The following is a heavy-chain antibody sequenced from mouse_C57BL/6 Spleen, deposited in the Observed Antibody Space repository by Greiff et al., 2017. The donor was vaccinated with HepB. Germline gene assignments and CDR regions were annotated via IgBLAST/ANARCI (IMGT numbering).Heavy chain of an antibody. CDR3: ASRRVYGSSYGFAY. Sequence: VMLVESGPGLVAPSQSLSITCTVSGFSLTSYGVDWVRQSPGKGLEWLGVIWGVGSTNYNSALKSRLSISKDNSKSQVFLKMNSLQTDDTAMYYCASRRVYGSSYGFAYWGQGTLVTVSA. CDR1: GFSLTSYG. CDR2: IWGVGST. V-gene: IGHV2-6*01. J-gene: IGHJ3*01. D-gene: IGHD1-1*01.